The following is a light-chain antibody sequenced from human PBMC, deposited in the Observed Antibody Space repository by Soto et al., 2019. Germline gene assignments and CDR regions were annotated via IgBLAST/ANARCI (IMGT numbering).Light chain of an antibody. Sequence: DIQMTQSLPTLSASVGDRVAITCRASRSIGDWLAWYQQKPGRAPKLLISDVSRLESGVPSRFSGSGSGTEFTLTISSLQTDDFATYYCQQHNNSPWTFGQGTKVEIK. V-gene: IGKV1-5*01. CDR3: QQHNNSPWT. J-gene: IGKJ1*01. CDR2: DVS. CDR1: RSIGDW.